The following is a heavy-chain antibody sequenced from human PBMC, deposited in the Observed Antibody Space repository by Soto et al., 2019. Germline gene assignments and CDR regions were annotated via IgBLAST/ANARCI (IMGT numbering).Heavy chain of an antibody. J-gene: IGHJ6*02. CDR3: ARDGSTTILYYYYYYGMDV. Sequence: ASVKVSCKASGYTFTSYYMHWVRQAPGQEIEWMGIINPSGGSTSYAQKFQGRVTMTRDTSTSTVYMELSSLRSEDTAVYYCARDGSTTILYYYYYYGMDVWGQGTTVTVSS. D-gene: IGHD3-3*01. V-gene: IGHV1-46*01. CDR2: INPSGGST. CDR1: GYTFTSYY.